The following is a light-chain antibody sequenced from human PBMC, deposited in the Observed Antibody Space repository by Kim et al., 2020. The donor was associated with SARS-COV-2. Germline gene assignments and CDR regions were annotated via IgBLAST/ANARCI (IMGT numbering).Light chain of an antibody. V-gene: IGLV2-14*04. CDR1: SSDLGGHNS. CDR2: GIT. CDR3: CSSLARTTLSV. Sequence: SITISCTGTSSDLGGHNSVSWYHQHPGSAPNLCIYGITHRPSGLSNRFSGSRSGNPASLTISGLQADDESDYYCCSSLARTTLSVFGPGTKATVL. J-gene: IGLJ1*01.